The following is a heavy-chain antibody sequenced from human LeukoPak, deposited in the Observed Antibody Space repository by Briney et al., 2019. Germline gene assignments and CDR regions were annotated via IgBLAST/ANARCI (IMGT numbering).Heavy chain of an antibody. CDR1: GYTFTGYY. J-gene: IGHJ4*02. V-gene: IGHV1-2*02. D-gene: IGHD6-13*01. CDR2: INPNSGGT. CDR3: ARGIAAAGTNYDY. Sequence: ASVKVSCKASGYTFTGYYMHWVRQAPGQGLEWMGWINPNSGGTNYAQKFQGRVTMTRDTSISTAYMELSRLRSDDTAVYYCARGIAAAGTNYDYWGQGTLVTVSS.